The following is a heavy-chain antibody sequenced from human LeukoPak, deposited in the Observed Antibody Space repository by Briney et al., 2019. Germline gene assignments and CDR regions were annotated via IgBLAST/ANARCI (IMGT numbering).Heavy chain of an antibody. V-gene: IGHV4-4*09. Sequence: SETLSLTCTVSRGSISSYYWSWLRQPPGRGLEGIGYVYSSGNTNYNPSLKTQITISEDTSMNQFSLNLSPVTAADTAAYYCARLHGGKGQYYFDYWGQGTLVTVSS. CDR2: VYSSGNT. J-gene: IGHJ4*02. D-gene: IGHD4-23*01. CDR3: ARLHGGKGQYYFDY. CDR1: RGSISSYY.